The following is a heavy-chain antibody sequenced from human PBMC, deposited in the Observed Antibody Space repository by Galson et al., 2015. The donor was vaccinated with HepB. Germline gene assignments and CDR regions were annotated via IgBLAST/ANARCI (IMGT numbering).Heavy chain of an antibody. V-gene: IGHV3-30*04. J-gene: IGHJ3*02. CDR1: GFTFSSSV. CDR3: ASIIPPTTGVDPDAFDI. CDR2: LSYAGSNK. Sequence: SLRLSCAASGFTFSSSVLHWVRQAPGKGLEWVAVLSYAGSNKYCADSVKGRFTISRDNFKNTPYLQMNSRRAEDTAVYYCASIIPPTTGVDPDAFDIWGQGTMVTVSS. D-gene: IGHD1-1*01.